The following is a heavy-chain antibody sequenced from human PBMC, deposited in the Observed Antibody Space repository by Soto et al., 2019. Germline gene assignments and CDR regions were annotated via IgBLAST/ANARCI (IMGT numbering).Heavy chain of an antibody. Sequence: SETLSLTCTVSGGSISSSSYYWGWIRQPPGKGLEWIGSTYYSGSTYYNPSLKSRVTISVDTSKNQFSLKLSSVTAADTAVYYCARFNRGYCSSTSCYADYYYYMDVWGKGTTVTVSS. J-gene: IGHJ6*03. V-gene: IGHV4-39*01. CDR1: GGSISSSSYY. CDR2: TYYSGST. CDR3: ARFNRGYCSSTSCYADYYYYMDV. D-gene: IGHD2-2*01.